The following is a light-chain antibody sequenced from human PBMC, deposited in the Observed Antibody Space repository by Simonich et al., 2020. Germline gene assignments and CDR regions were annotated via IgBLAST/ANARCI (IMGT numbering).Light chain of an antibody. CDR2: DAS. V-gene: IGKV1-33*01. CDR1: QDISND. CDR3: QQYDNLPPYT. J-gene: IGKJ2*01. Sequence: DIQMTQSPSSLSASVGDRVTITCQASQDISNDVNWYQQKPGKAPKLLIYDASNLETGVPSRFSGSGSGTDFTFTISSLQPEDIATYYCQQYDNLPPYTFGQGTKLEIK.